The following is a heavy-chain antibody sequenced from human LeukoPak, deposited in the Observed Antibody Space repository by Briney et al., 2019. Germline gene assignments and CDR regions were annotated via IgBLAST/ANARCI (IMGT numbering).Heavy chain of an antibody. CDR2: IKPDGSET. J-gene: IGHJ4*02. D-gene: IGHD5-24*01. V-gene: IGHV3-7*02. CDR1: GFTFKNYW. CDR3: ARVAYNYDLDY. Sequence: GGSLRLSCAASGFTFKNYWMTWVRQPPGKGLEWVANIKPDGSETYCVDSVKGRFTISRDNAKNSLFLQMHSLRAEDTAIYYCARVAYNYDLDYWGQGTLVTVSS.